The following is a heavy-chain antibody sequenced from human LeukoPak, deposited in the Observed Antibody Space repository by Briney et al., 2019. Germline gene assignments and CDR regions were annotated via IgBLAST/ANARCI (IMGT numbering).Heavy chain of an antibody. CDR1: GGSISSYY. J-gene: IGHJ5*02. CDR3: ARDLSIAAAGTIRWFDP. V-gene: IGHV4-59*12. D-gene: IGHD6-13*01. Sequence: SETLSLTCTVSGGSISSYYWSWIRQPPGKGLEWIGYIYYSGSTNYNPSLKSRVTISVDTSKNQFSLQLNSVTPEDTAVYYCARDLSIAAAGTIRWFDPWGQGTLVTVSS. CDR2: IYYSGST.